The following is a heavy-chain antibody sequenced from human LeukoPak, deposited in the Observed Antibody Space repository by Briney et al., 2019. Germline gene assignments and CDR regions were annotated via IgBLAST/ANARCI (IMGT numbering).Heavy chain of an antibody. D-gene: IGHD3-10*01. CDR1: GFTLGTYG. CDR3: ERGFINSPCFDS. CDR2: IRSDGSLK. Sequence: GGSLRLSCATSGFTLGTYGMRWIRQAPGKGLEWVSFIRSDGSLKYYAGSVKGRFAISRDNSRNILFLEMNSRRLDDTALYYCERGFINSPCFDSWGPGTLVTVSS. J-gene: IGHJ5*01. V-gene: IGHV3-30*02.